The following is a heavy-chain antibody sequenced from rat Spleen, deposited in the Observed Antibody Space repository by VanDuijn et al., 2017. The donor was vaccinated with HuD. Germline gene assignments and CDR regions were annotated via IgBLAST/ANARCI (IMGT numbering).Heavy chain of an antibody. CDR2: IIYDGSRT. J-gene: IGHJ1*01. D-gene: IGHD2-2*01. CDR3: ARAGYLRDWYFDF. Sequence: EVQLVESDGGLVQPGRSLKLSCAASGFTFSDYNMAWVRQAPKKGLEWVATIIYDGSRTYYRDSVKGRFTISRDNAKSSLYLQMDSLRSADTATYYCARAGYLRDWYFDFWGPGTMVTVSS. V-gene: IGHV5S10*01. CDR1: GFTFSDYN.